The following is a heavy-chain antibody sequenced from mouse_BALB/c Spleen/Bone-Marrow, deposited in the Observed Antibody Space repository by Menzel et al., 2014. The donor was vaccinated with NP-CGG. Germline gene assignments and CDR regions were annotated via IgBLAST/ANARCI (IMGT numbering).Heavy chain of an antibody. CDR1: GYTLTSYW. CDR3: ARSEGNYAMDY. J-gene: IGHJ4*01. V-gene: IGHV1-87*01. D-gene: IGHD2-1*01. CDR2: IYPGDGDT. Sequence: SGAELARPGASVKLSCKASGYTLTSYWMQWVKQRPGQGLEWIGAIYPGDGDTRYTQKFKGKATLTADKSSSTAYMQLSSLASDDSAVDYYARSEGNYAMDYWGQGTSVTVSS.